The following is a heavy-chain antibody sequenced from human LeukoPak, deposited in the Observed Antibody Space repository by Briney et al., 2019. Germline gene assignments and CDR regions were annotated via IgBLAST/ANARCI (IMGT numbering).Heavy chain of an antibody. CDR1: GYTFTSYD. CDR3: ARDDHIAAAGTWFDP. Sequence: GASVKVSCKASGYTFTSYDINWVRQATGQGLEWMGWMNPNSGNTGYAQKFQGRVTMTRNTSISTAYMELSSLRSEDTAVYYCARDDHIAAAGTWFDPWGQGTLVTVSS. CDR2: MNPNSGNT. D-gene: IGHD6-13*01. V-gene: IGHV1-8*02. J-gene: IGHJ5*02.